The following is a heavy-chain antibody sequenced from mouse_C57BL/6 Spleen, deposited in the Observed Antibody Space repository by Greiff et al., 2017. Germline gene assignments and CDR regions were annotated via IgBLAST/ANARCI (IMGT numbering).Heavy chain of an antibody. V-gene: IGHV1-18*01. J-gene: IGHJ1*03. CDR1: GYTFTDYN. CDR3: ERVGTTWDGYFDV. CDR2: INPNNGGT. D-gene: IGHD4-1*01. Sequence: EVKLMESGPELVKPGASVKIPCKASGYTFTDYNMDWVKQSHGKSLEWIGDINPNNGGTIYNQKFKGKATLTVDKSYSTAYMELRSLTSEDTAVYYCERVGTTWDGYFDVWGTGTTVTVSS.